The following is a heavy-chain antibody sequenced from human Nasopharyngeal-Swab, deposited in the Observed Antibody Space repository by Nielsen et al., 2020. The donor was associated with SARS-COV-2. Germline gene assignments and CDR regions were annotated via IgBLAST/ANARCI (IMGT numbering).Heavy chain of an antibody. CDR2: IYYIGST. Sequence: SETLSLTCTVSGGSISSYYWSWIRQPPGKGLEWIGYIYYIGSTNYNPSLKSRVTISVDTSKNQFSLKLSSVTAADTAVYYCARGGGLGYYDFWSGYSQTSDAFDIWGQGTMVTVSS. J-gene: IGHJ3*02. CDR3: ARGGGLGYYDFWSGYSQTSDAFDI. D-gene: IGHD3-3*01. V-gene: IGHV4-59*01. CDR1: GGSISSYY.